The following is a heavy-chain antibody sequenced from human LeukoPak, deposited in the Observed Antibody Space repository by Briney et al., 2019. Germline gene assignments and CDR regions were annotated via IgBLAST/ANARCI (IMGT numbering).Heavy chain of an antibody. V-gene: IGHV3-23*01. Sequence: PGGSLRLTCAASGFTFSNYVMSWVRQAPGKGLEWVSAIHGSGGSTFYADPVKGRFTISRDNSNNTLYLQMNGLRAEDTAVYYCAKVAAAAILNFFDYWGQGTLVTVSS. CDR3: AKVAAAAILNFFDY. CDR2: IHGSGGST. CDR1: GFTFSNYV. J-gene: IGHJ4*02. D-gene: IGHD2-2*02.